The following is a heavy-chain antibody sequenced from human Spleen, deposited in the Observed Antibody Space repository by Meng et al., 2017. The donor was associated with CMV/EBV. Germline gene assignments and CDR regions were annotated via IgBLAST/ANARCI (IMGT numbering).Heavy chain of an antibody. CDR2: VSSDGSNK. Sequence: GESLKISCAASESTFSSYGMHWVRQAPGKGLEWVAVVSSDGSNKYYADSVRGRYTISRDNSKNTVYLQLNSLRAEDTALYYCARAPREPVAIGGIDYWGQGTLVTVSS. J-gene: IGHJ4*02. CDR3: ARAPREPVAIGGIDY. D-gene: IGHD2-2*02. V-gene: IGHV3-30*03. CDR1: ESTFSSYG.